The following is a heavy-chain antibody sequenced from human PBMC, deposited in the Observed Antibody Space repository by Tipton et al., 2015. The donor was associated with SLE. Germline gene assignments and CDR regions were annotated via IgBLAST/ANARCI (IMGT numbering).Heavy chain of an antibody. CDR3: ARGSDGEYVRYFDV. V-gene: IGHV4-39*07. D-gene: IGHD4-17*01. J-gene: IGHJ2*01. Sequence: TLSLTCSVSDDSMTSSSYYWGWIRQPPGKGLEWIGSMFYSGNTYYNASLKSRVTMSLDTSKKQFSLKLNSVSAADTAVYYCARGSDGEYVRYFDVWGPGTLVTVSS. CDR1: DDSMTSSSYY. CDR2: MFYSGNT.